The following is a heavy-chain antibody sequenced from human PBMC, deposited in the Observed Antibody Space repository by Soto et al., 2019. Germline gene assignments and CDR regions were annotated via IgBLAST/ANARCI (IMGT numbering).Heavy chain of an antibody. Sequence: SETLSLTCAVSGGSIISGGYSYICIRQLPWKGMGRIGYIYHSGSTYYNPSLKSRVTISVDRSKNQFSLKLSSVTAADTALYYCARASPPDYYDSSGYYLNLDYWGQGTLVTVSS. D-gene: IGHD3-22*01. CDR2: IYHSGST. J-gene: IGHJ4*02. CDR1: GGSIISGGYS. CDR3: ARASPPDYYDSSGYYLNLDY. V-gene: IGHV4-30-2*01.